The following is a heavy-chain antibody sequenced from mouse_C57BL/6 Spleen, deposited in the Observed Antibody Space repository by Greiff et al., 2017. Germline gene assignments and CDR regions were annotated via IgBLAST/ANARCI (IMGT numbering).Heavy chain of an antibody. V-gene: IGHV5-17*01. CDR1: GFTFSDYG. CDR2: ISSGSSTI. J-gene: IGHJ4*01. Sequence: EVKVVESGGGLVKPGGSLKLSCAASGFTFSDYGMHWVRQAPEKGLEWVAYISSGSSTIYYADTVKGRFTISRDNAKNTLFLQMTSLRSEDTAMYYCARNWDVGAMDYWGQGTSVTVSS. CDR3: ARNWDVGAMDY. D-gene: IGHD4-1*01.